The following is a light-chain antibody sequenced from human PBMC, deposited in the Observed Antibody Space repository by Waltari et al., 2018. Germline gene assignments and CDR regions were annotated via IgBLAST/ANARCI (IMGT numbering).Light chain of an antibody. V-gene: IGLV4-69*01. J-gene: IGLJ3*02. CDR2: VNSDGSH. CDR3: QTGGHGTWV. Sequence: QKQEEGPRYLMKVNSDGSHPKGDGIPDRFAGSSSGSERYLTISSRQSEDEADYYCQTGGHGTWVFGGGTKLTVV.